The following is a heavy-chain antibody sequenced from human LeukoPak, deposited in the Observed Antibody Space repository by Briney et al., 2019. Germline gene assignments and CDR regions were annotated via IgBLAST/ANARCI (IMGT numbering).Heavy chain of an antibody. CDR1: GYTFTSYG. J-gene: IGHJ4*02. D-gene: IGHD5-12*01. CDR3: AASRGLRRVASFDY. CDR2: ISAYNGNT. V-gene: IGHV1-18*01. Sequence: GASVKVSCKASGYTFTSYGISRVRQAPGQGLEWTGWISAYNGNTNYAQKLQGRVTMTTDTSTSTAYMELRSLRSDDTAVYYCAASRGLRRVASFDYWGQGTLVTVSS.